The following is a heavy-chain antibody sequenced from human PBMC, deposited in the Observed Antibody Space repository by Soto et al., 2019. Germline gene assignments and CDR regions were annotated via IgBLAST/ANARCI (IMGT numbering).Heavy chain of an antibody. CDR3: ATTYYYDSSGPY. J-gene: IGHJ4*02. CDR1: GFTFSDHY. D-gene: IGHD3-22*01. CDR2: TRNKANSYTT. V-gene: IGHV3-72*01. Sequence: VQLVESGGGLVQPGGSLRLSCAASGFTFSDHYMDWVRQAPGKGLEWVGRTRNKANSYTTEYAASVKGRFTISRDDSKNSLYLQMNSLKTEDTAVYYCATTYYYDSSGPYWGQGTLVTVSS.